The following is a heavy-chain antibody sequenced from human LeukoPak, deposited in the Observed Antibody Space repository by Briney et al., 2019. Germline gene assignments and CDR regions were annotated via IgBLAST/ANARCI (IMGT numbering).Heavy chain of an antibody. V-gene: IGHV3-20*04. CDR1: GFTFDDSG. J-gene: IGHJ3*02. CDR2: INWNGGNT. Sequence: GGSLRLSCAASGFTFDDSGMNWVRQAPGKGLEWVSGINWNGGNTGYADSVNGRFTISRDNAKNSLYLQMNSLRAEDTAVYYCARDSQDFWSGYYTSQDAFDIWGQGTMVTVSS. CDR3: ARDSQDFWSGYYTSQDAFDI. D-gene: IGHD3-3*01.